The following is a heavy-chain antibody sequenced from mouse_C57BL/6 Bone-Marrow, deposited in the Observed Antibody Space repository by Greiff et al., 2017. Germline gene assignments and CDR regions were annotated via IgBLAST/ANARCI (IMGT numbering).Heavy chain of an antibody. J-gene: IGHJ4*01. D-gene: IGHD2-5*01. CDR2: IRLKSDNYAT. CDR3: TGGNYSTSYAMDY. CDR1: GFTFSNYW. Sequence: EVKVEESGGGLVQPGGSMKLSCVASGFTFSNYWMNWVRQSPEKGLEWVAQIRLKSDNYATHYAVSVKGRFTISRDDSKSSVYLQMNNLRAEDTEIYYCTGGNYSTSYAMDYWGQGTSVTVSS. V-gene: IGHV6-3*01.